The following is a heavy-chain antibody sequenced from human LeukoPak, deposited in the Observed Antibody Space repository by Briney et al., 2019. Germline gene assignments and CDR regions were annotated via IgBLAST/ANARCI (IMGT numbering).Heavy chain of an antibody. D-gene: IGHD3-22*01. Sequence: PSETLSLTCTVSGGSISSYYWSWIRQPAGKGLEWIGRIYISGSTNYNPSLKSRVTISVDTSKNQFSLKLSSVPAADTAVYYCAREPPSGLTYAFDIWGQGTMVTVSS. CDR3: AREPPSGLTYAFDI. J-gene: IGHJ3*02. CDR1: GGSISSYY. V-gene: IGHV4-4*07. CDR2: IYISGST.